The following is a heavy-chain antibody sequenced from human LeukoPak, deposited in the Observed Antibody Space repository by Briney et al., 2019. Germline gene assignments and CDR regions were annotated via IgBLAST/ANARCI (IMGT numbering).Heavy chain of an antibody. CDR1: GGSFSGYY. CDR3: ARDLGQQLVYYYYYMDV. V-gene: IGHV4-34*01. D-gene: IGHD6-13*01. CDR2: INHSGST. Sequence: SETLSLTCAVYGGSFSGYYWSWIRQPPGKGLEWIGEINHSGSTNYNPSLKSRVTISVDTSKNQFSLKLSSVTAADTAVYYCARDLGQQLVYYYYYMDVWGKGTTVTVSS. J-gene: IGHJ6*03.